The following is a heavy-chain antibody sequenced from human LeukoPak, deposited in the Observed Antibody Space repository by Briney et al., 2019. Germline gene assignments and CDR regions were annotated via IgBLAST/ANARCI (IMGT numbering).Heavy chain of an antibody. Sequence: SQTLSLTCTVSSDSISSGSYYWSWIRQPAGKGLEWIGRIYTSGSTYYNPSLKSRVTISLDTSKNQFSLKLSSVYAADTAVYYCVRDVDTFFDYWGPGTLVTVSS. CDR2: IYTSGST. CDR1: SDSISSGSYY. CDR3: VRDVDTFFDY. V-gene: IGHV4-61*02. D-gene: IGHD3-3*02. J-gene: IGHJ4*02.